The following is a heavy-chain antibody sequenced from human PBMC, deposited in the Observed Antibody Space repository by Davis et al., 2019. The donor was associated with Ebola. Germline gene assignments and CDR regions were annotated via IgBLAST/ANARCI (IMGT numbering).Heavy chain of an antibody. J-gene: IGHJ4*02. D-gene: IGHD5/OR15-5a*01. CDR1: GDSINTNDYY. CDR3: ARVRSSTTSEYFFDF. CDR2: VSHNNFHNPSLRSRDT. Sequence: SETLSLTCTVSGDSINTNDYYWSWVRQPPGKGLEWIASVSHNNFHNPSLRSRDTHYNPSLRSRVTISLDTSKNQFSLRLSSVTAADTAIYYCARVRSSTTSEYFFDFWGQGTLVTVSS. V-gene: IGHV4-39*01.